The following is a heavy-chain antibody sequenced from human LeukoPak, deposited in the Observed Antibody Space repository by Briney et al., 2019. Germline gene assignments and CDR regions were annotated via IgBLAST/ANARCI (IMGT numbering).Heavy chain of an antibody. CDR3: ASGYCSSTSCRRPLYYYYYMDV. Sequence: SETLSLTCAVYGESFSGYYWSWIRQPPGKGLEWIGEINHSGSTNYNPSLKSRVTISVDTSKNQFSLKLSSVTAADTAVYYCASGYCSSTSCRRPLYYYYYMDVWGKGTTVTVSS. CDR2: INHSGST. V-gene: IGHV4-34*01. J-gene: IGHJ6*03. D-gene: IGHD2-2*01. CDR1: GESFSGYY.